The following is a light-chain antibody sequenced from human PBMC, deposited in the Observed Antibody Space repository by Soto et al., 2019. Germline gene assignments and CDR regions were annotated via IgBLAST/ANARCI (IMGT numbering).Light chain of an antibody. CDR1: QNVDKF. V-gene: IGKV3-11*01. Sequence: EIELTQSPATLSLSPGETATLSCRASQNVDKFLAWYQQRPGQPPRLLIFDSSNRATGVPVRFSGIGSGTVFTLTIGSLEPEDSAVYYCQQRKNWPPITFGQGTRLEIK. CDR2: DSS. J-gene: IGKJ5*01. CDR3: QQRKNWPPIT.